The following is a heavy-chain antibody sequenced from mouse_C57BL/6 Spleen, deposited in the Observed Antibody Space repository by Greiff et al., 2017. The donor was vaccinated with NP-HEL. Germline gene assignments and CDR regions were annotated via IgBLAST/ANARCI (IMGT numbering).Heavy chain of an antibody. CDR2: IYPGSGST. D-gene: IGHD1-1*01. Sequence: VQLQQPGAELVKPGASVKMSCKASGYTFTSYWITWVKQRPGQGLEWIGDIYPGSGSTNYNEKFKSKATLTVDTSSSTAYMQLSSLTSDDSAVDYCAYYYGSSPLFAYWGQGTLVTVSA. CDR1: GYTFTSYW. J-gene: IGHJ3*01. V-gene: IGHV1-55*01. CDR3: AYYYGSSPLFAY.